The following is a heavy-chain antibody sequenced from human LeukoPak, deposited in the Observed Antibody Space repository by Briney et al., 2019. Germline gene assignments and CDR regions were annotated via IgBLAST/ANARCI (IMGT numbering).Heavy chain of an antibody. D-gene: IGHD6-13*01. CDR3: ARERIAAAGTPY. V-gene: IGHV4-39*07. J-gene: IGHJ4*02. CDR2: IYYSGST. Sequence: SETLSLTCTVSGGSISSSSYYWGWIRQPPGKGLEWIGSIYYSGSTYYNPSLKSRVTISVDTSKNQFSLKLSSVTAADTAVYYCARERIAAAGTPYWGQGTLVTVSS. CDR1: GGSISSSSYY.